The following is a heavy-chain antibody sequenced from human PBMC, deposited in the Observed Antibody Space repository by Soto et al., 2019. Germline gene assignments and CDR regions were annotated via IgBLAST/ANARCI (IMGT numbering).Heavy chain of an antibody. D-gene: IGHD1-26*01. CDR1: GFTVSSNY. Sequence: GGSLRLSCAASGFTVSSNYMSWVRQAPGKGLEWVSVIYSGGSTYYADSVKGRFTISRDNSKNTLYLQMNSLRAEDTAVYYCARGSMGAALGYWGQGTLVTVSS. J-gene: IGHJ4*02. CDR3: ARGSMGAALGY. CDR2: IYSGGST. V-gene: IGHV3-53*01.